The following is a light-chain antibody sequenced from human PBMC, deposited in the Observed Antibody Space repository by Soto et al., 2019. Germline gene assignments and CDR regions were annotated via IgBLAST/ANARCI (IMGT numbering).Light chain of an antibody. CDR1: QSLLSSSPNKNQ. CDR3: YQYHSSPTLA. Sequence: DIVMTQSPDSLAVSLGERATINCKSSQSLLSSSPNKNQLGWYQQKPGQPPRLLIYWASTRVSGVPDRFSGSGSGADFTLTISSRQAEDVAVYYWYQYHSSPTLAFGGGTKVEIK. CDR2: WAS. J-gene: IGKJ4*01. V-gene: IGKV4-1*01.